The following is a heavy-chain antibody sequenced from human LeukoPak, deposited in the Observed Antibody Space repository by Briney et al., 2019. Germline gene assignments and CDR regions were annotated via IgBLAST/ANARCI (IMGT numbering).Heavy chain of an antibody. CDR1: GYTFTSYG. CDR3: ARGSAVDYDFWSGYSGGDFDY. Sequence: RASVKVSCKASGYTFTSYGISWVRQAPGQGLEWMGWISAYNGNTNYAQKLQGRVTMTTDTSTSTAYMELRSLRSDDTAVYYCARGSAVDYDFWSGYSGGDFDYWGQGTLVTVSS. V-gene: IGHV1-18*01. J-gene: IGHJ4*02. CDR2: ISAYNGNT. D-gene: IGHD3-3*01.